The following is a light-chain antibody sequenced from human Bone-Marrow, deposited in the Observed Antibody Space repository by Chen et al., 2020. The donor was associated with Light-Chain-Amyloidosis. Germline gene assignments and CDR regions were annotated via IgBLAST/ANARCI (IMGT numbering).Light chain of an antibody. Sequence: SYELTQPPSVSVSPGQTARITCSGDDLPTKYAYWYQQKPGQAPVLVIHRDTERPSGISERFSGARSGTTATLPISGVQAEGEADYHCQSADSSGTYEVIFGGGTKLTVL. J-gene: IGLJ2*01. CDR2: RDT. CDR3: QSADSSGTYEVI. CDR1: DLPTKY. V-gene: IGLV3-25*03.